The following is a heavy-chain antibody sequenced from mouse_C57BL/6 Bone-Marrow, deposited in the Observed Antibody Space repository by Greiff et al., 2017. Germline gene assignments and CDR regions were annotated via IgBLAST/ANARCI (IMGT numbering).Heavy chain of an antibody. D-gene: IGHD4-1*01. J-gene: IGHJ2*01. Sequence: VKLQQSGAELARPGASVKLSCKASGYTFTSYGISWVKQRTGQGLEWIGEIYPRSGNTYYNEKFKGKATLTADKSSSTAYMELRSLTSEDSAVYFCAPANWDPFDYWGQGTTRTVSS. CDR2: IYPRSGNT. CDR1: GYTFTSYG. V-gene: IGHV1-81*01. CDR3: APANWDPFDY.